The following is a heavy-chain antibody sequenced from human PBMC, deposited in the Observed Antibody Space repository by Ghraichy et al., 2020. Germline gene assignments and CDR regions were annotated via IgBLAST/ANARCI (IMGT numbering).Heavy chain of an antibody. J-gene: IGHJ3*02. CDR3: ARGYPRTLRFLEWLLPGAFDI. CDR1: GGSFSGYY. CDR2: INHSGST. V-gene: IGHV4-34*01. Sequence: SETLSLTCAVYGGSFSGYYWSWIRQPPGKGLEWIGEINHSGSTNYNPSLKSRVTISVDTSKNQFSLKLSSVTAADTAVYYCARGYPRTLRFLEWLLPGAFDIWGQGTMVTVSS. D-gene: IGHD3-3*01.